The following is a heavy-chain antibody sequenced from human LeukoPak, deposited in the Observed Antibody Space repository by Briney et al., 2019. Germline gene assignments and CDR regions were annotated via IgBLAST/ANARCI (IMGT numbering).Heavy chain of an antibody. CDR2: INHSGST. CDR3: ARGSRSNYYGSGSYFDY. Sequence: ASETLSLTCAVYGGSFSGYYWSWIRQPPGKGLEWIGEINHSGSTNCNPSLKSRVTISVDTSKNQFSLKLSSVTAADTAVYYCARGSRSNYYGSGSYFDYWGQGTLVTVSS. CDR1: GGSFSGYY. J-gene: IGHJ4*02. V-gene: IGHV4-34*01. D-gene: IGHD3-10*01.